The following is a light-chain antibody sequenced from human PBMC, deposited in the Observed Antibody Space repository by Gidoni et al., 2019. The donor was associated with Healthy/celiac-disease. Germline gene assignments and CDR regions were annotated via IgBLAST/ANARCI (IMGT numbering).Light chain of an antibody. Sequence: SYELTQPPSVSVSPGQTASITCSGDKLGDKHACWYQQKPGQSPVLVIYQDSKRPSGIPERFSGSNPGNTATLTISGTQAMDEADYYCQAWDSSTYVFGTGTKVTVL. J-gene: IGLJ1*01. V-gene: IGLV3-1*01. CDR3: QAWDSSTYV. CDR1: KLGDKH. CDR2: QDS.